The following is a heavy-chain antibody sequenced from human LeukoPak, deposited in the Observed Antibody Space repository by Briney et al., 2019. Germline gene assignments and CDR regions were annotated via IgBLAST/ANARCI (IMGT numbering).Heavy chain of an antibody. D-gene: IGHD2-21*01. CDR2: INHSGST. CDR3: ARVGYYPDYYMDV. V-gene: IGHV4-34*01. Sequence: SETLSLTCAVYGGSFSDYYWNWIRQPPGKGLEWIGEINHSGSTNYNPSLKSRVTISVDTSKNQSSLNLSSVTAADTAVYYCARVGYYPDYYMDVWGKGTTVTVSS. J-gene: IGHJ6*03. CDR1: GGSFSDYY.